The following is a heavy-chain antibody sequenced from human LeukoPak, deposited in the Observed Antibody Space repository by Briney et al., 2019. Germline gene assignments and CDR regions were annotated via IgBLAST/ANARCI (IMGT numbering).Heavy chain of an antibody. CDR3: AKPPLARYYYDSSGYYFNWFDP. D-gene: IGHD3-22*01. J-gene: IGHJ5*02. Sequence: PGGSLRLSCAASGFTFSSYAMSWVRQAPGKGVEGVSAISGRGGSTYYAYSVKCRFAISRDNSKNTLYVQMNSLRAGDTAVYYCAKPPLARYYYDSSGYYFNWFDPWGQGTLVTVSS. CDR2: ISGRGGST. CDR1: GFTFSSYA. V-gene: IGHV3-23*01.